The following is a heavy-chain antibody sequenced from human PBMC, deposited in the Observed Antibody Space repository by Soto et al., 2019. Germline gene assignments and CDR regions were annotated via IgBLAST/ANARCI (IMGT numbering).Heavy chain of an antibody. V-gene: IGHV3-66*01. CDR3: ARDPGAYSGYVVIGD. D-gene: IGHD5-12*01. J-gene: IGHJ4*02. CDR1: GFNVSSNF. CDR2: LYSGGST. Sequence: EVQLVESGGGLVQPGGSMRLSCAASGFNVSSNFMTWVRQAPGGGLEWVSFLYSGGSTYYAESVKGRFTVSRDSSKNIVYLQMNNLRTEDTGLYYCARDPGAYSGYVVIGDWGQGTLVTVSS.